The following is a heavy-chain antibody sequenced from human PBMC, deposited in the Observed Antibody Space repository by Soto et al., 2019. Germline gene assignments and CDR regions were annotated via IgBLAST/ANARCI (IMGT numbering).Heavy chain of an antibody. D-gene: IGHD3-22*01. V-gene: IGHV3-23*01. CDR2: ISSSGGST. CDR1: GFTFSNYG. CDR3: ASQSGSLLLGYFDL. J-gene: IGHJ4*02. Sequence: EVPLLESGGDLVQPGGSLRLSCGASGFTFSNYGMSWVRHTSGTGLEWVSVISSSGGSTYYADSVKGRFTISRDNSKKTLYLQMNSLRAEDTAVYYCASQSGSLLLGYFDLWGQGTLVTVSS.